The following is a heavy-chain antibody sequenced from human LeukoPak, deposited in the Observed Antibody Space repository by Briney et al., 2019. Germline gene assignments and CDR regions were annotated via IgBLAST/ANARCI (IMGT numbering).Heavy chain of an antibody. CDR1: GYTFTGYY. CDR3: ARGDGNGYTSATQRLHWFDY. CDR2: INPNSGGT. Sequence: ASVTVSCKASGYTFTGYYMHWVRQAPGQGLEWMGWINPNSGGTNYAQKFQGRVTMTRDTSISTAYMELSRLRSDDTAVYYCARGDGNGYTSATQRLHWFDYWGQGTLVTVSS. V-gene: IGHV1-2*02. D-gene: IGHD5-24*01. J-gene: IGHJ4*02.